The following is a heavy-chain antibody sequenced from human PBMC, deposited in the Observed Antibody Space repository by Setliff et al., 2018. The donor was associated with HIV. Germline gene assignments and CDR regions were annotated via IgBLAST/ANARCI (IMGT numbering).Heavy chain of an antibody. CDR1: GDSINSRPYY. CDR3: ARHPPYCSGGSCYRGRGYYFDY. Sequence: KPSETLSLTCSVSGDSINSRPYYYGWLRQPPGKGLEWIGNVFYSGSTYYNPSLKSRVTISVDTSKNQFSLKLSSVTAADTAVYYCARHPPYCSGGSCYRGRGYYFDYWGQGTLVTVSS. J-gene: IGHJ4*02. V-gene: IGHV4-39*01. D-gene: IGHD2-15*01. CDR2: VFYSGST.